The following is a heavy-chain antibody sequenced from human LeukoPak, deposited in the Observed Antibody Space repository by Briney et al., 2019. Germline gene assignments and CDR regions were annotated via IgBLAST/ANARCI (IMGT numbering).Heavy chain of an antibody. J-gene: IGHJ4*02. Sequence: ASVKVSCKASGYTFTSYGISWVRQAPGQGLEWMGWISAYNGNTNYAQKLQGRVTMTTDTSTSTAYMELRSLRSDDTAVYYCATSLAYCGGDCQDYWGQGTLVTVSS. CDR3: ATSLAYCGGDCQDY. D-gene: IGHD2-21*02. CDR1: GYTFTSYG. V-gene: IGHV1-18*01. CDR2: ISAYNGNT.